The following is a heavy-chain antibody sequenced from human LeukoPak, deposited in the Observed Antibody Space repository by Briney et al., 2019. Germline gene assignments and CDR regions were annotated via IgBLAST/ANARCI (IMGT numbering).Heavy chain of an antibody. J-gene: IGHJ3*02. Sequence: PGGSLRLSCAASGFTFSSYAMSWVRQAPGKGLEWVSAISGSGGSTYYADSVKGRFTISRDNSKNTLYLQMNSLRAEDTAVYYCAKDGESSSRGARAFDIWGQGTMVTVSS. D-gene: IGHD6-6*01. CDR3: AKDGESSSRGARAFDI. V-gene: IGHV3-23*01. CDR2: ISGSGGST. CDR1: GFTFSSYA.